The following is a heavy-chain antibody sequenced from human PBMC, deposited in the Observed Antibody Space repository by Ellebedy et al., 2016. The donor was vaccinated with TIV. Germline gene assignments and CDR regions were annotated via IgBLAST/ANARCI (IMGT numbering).Heavy chain of an antibody. CDR3: ARERLTDLFGGSFWFDP. V-gene: IGHV3-30*01. CDR2: ISYDGSNK. Sequence: PGGSLRLSCAASGFTFSSYAMHWVRQAPGKGPEWVAVISYDGSNKYYADSVKGRFTISRDNSKNTLYLQMNSLRAEDTAVYYCARERLTDLFGGSFWFDPWGQGTLVTVSS. CDR1: GFTFSSYA. J-gene: IGHJ5*02. D-gene: IGHD3-10*01.